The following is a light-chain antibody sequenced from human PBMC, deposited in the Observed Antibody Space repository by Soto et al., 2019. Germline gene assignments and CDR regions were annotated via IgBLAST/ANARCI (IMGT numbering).Light chain of an antibody. CDR1: SSDVGSYNR. Sequence: QSALTQPPSVSESPGQSVTISCTGTSSDVGSYNRVSWYQQPPGTAPKVMIYDVSNRPSGVPDRFSGSKSGNTASLTISGLQAEDESDYYCSSYTSSSTYVFGTGTKVTVL. CDR2: DVS. V-gene: IGLV2-18*02. J-gene: IGLJ1*01. CDR3: SSYTSSSTYV.